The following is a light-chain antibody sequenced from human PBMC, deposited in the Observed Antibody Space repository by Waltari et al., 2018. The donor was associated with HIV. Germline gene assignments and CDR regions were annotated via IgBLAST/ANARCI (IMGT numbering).Light chain of an antibody. CDR2: DAS. CDR3: QQYEASPPMYT. J-gene: IGKJ2*01. CDR1: QTINRNY. V-gene: IGKV3-20*01. Sequence: EPVMTQSPGTLSLYSGDGATLSCRASQTINRNYLAWYQHKPVLPTRLRIYDASTRAAGIPDRFSGGGSGTDFTLTISRLEPEDFAIYFCQQYEASPPMYTFGQGTRLEV.